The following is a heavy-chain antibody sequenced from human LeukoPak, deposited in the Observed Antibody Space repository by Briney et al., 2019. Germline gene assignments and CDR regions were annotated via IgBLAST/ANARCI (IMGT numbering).Heavy chain of an antibody. D-gene: IGHD3-16*01. CDR2: IKTDGSEK. CDR1: GFTFSSYC. Sequence: GGSLRLSCAASGFTFSSYCMRWVRQIPGKGLEWLGNIKTDGSEKYYLDSVRGRFAISRDNAKNSLFLQMNSLRGEDTAVYYCVRDYVRGTYDPDYWGQGTLVTVTS. J-gene: IGHJ4*02. CDR3: VRDYVRGTYDPDY. V-gene: IGHV3-7*01.